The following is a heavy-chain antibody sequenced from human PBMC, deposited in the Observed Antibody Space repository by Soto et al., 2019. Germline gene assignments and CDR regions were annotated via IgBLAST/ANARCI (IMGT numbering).Heavy chain of an antibody. CDR1: GGSISSGDYY. V-gene: IGHV4-30-4*01. CDR3: ARALVAGNFDY. D-gene: IGHD6-19*01. Sequence: KPSETLSLTCTVSGGSISSGDYYWSWIRQPPGKGLEWIGYIYYSGSTYYNPSLKSRVTISVDTSKNQFSLKLSSVTAADTAVYYCARALVAGNFDYWGQGTLVTVSS. J-gene: IGHJ4*02. CDR2: IYYSGST.